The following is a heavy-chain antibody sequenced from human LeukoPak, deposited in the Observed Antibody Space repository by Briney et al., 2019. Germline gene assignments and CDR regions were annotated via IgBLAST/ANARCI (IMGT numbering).Heavy chain of an antibody. V-gene: IGHV1-69*05. CDR3: ARAKGYYDSSGYYYYH. J-gene: IGHJ4*02. D-gene: IGHD3-22*01. CDR1: GGTFSSYA. CDR2: IIPIFGTV. Sequence: SVKVSCKASGGTFSSYAISWVRQAPGQGLEWMGGIIPIFGTVNYAQKFQGRVTITTDESTSTAYMELSSLRSEDTAVYYCARAKGYYDSSGYYYYHWGQGTLVTVSS.